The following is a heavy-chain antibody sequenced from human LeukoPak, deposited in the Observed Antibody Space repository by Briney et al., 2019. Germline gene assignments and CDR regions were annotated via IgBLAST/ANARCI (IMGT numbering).Heavy chain of an antibody. CDR2: IYYSGST. D-gene: IGHD1-7*01. J-gene: IGHJ3*02. CDR1: GGSISSYY. CDR3: ARVELHPTDDAFDI. V-gene: IGHV4-59*01. Sequence: SETLSLACTVSGGSISSYYWSWIRQPPGKGLEWIGYIYYSGSTNYNPSLKSRVTISVDTSKNQFSLKLSSVTAADTAVYYCARVELHPTDDAFDIWGQGTMVTVSS.